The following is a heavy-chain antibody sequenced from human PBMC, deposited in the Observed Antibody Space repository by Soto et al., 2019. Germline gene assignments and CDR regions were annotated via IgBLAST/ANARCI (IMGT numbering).Heavy chain of an antibody. J-gene: IGHJ5*02. CDR1: GGSISVQSYY. Sequence: SETLSLTCTVSGGSISVQSYYWNWIRQPPGKGLEWIGSSYYSGTTYFNPSLKRRAAISVDTSNNQFSLRLTCVTAADTSVYYCTRRYNWNDYYFDPWGQGTLVTVSS. D-gene: IGHD1-20*01. CDR2: SYYSGTT. CDR3: TRRYNWNDYYFDP. V-gene: IGHV4-39*01.